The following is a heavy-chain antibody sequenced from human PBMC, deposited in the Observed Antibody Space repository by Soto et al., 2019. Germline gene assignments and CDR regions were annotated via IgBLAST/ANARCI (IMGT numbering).Heavy chain of an antibody. Sequence: GRSMRLSYAAAGFTLSSFAMHWVRQAHGKRLEWVAVISYDGSNKYYADSVKGRFTISRDNSKNTLYLQMNSLRAEDTAVYYRARDLFQAALHYYYGMDVWGQGTTVTVSS. D-gene: IGHD6-13*01. CDR2: ISYDGSNK. J-gene: IGHJ6*02. CDR3: ARDLFQAALHYYYGMDV. CDR1: GFTLSSFA. V-gene: IGHV3-30-3*01.